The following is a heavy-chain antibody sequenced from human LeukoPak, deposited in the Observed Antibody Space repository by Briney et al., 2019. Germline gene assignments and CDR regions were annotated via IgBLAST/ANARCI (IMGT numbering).Heavy chain of an antibody. CDR2: INPNSGGT. Sequence: GASVKVSCKASGYTFTGYYMHWVRQAPGQGLEWMGWINPNSGGTNYAQKFQGRVTMTRDTSISTAYMELSRLRSDDTAVYYYARVLEAGWLWLRYFDYWGQGTLVTVSS. J-gene: IGHJ4*02. CDR3: ARVLEAGWLWLRYFDY. CDR1: GYTFTGYY. V-gene: IGHV1-2*02. D-gene: IGHD5-18*01.